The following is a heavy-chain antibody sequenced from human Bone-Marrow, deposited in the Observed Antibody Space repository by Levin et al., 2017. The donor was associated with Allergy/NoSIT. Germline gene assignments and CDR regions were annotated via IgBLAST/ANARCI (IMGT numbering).Heavy chain of an antibody. V-gene: IGHV3-23*01. CDR3: AKAGSIVVVPAATGTPVDY. CDR1: GFTFSSYA. D-gene: IGHD2-2*01. J-gene: IGHJ4*02. Sequence: GGSLRLSCAASGFTFSSYAMSWVRQAPGKGLEWVSAISGSGGSTYYADSVKGRFTISRDNSKNTLYLQMNSLRAEDTAVYYCAKAGSIVVVPAATGTPVDYWGQGTLVTVSS. CDR2: ISGSGGST.